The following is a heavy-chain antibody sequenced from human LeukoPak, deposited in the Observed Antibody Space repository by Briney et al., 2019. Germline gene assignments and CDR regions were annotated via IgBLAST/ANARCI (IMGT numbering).Heavy chain of an antibody. Sequence: PSETLSLTCTVSGGSVSSGSYYWGWIRQPPGKGLEWIGYIFYSGTSNYNPSLKSRVTTSVDTSKNQVSLKLSSVTAADTAVYYCARGRGGHDDAFDIWGQGTMVTASS. CDR1: GGSVSSGSYY. CDR2: IFYSGTS. CDR3: ARGRGGHDDAFDI. J-gene: IGHJ3*02. D-gene: IGHD5-24*01. V-gene: IGHV4-61*01.